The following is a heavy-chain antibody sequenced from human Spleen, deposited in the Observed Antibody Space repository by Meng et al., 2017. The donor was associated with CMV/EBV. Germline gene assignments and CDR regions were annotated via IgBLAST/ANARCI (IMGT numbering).Heavy chain of an antibody. CDR1: GFTVRNNY. D-gene: IGHD6-13*01. V-gene: IGHV3-66*02. Sequence: GGSLRLSCAGSGFTVRNNYMSWVRQAPGKGLEWVSVIYDDDSTYYADSVEGRFTISRDNSKNTLYLQMNSLRAEDTAVYYCARLIAVAGTWGQGTLVTVSS. CDR3: ARLIAVAGT. J-gene: IGHJ5*02. CDR2: IYDDDST.